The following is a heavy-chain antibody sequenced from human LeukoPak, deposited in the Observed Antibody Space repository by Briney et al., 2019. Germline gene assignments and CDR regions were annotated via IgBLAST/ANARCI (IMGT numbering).Heavy chain of an antibody. V-gene: IGHV1-18*01. D-gene: IGHD2-2*01. CDR1: GYTFTSYG. J-gene: IGHJ5*02. CDR3: ARDVWPYCGRPSCCLVSDP. CDR2: ISADSGNT. Sequence: VASVKVSCKASGYTFTSYGISWVRQAPGQGLEWVGCISADSGNTNYTQGLKGRVNITTDTSTSTAYMELRSLKSDDTAVYYCARDVWPYCGRPSCCLVSDPWGQGTLVTVSS.